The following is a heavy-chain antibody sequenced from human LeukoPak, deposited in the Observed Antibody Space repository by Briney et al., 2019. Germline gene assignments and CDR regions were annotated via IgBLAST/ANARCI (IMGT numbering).Heavy chain of an antibody. CDR3: ARDPSSSWPFDY. J-gene: IGHJ4*02. V-gene: IGHV1-2*06. Sequence: ASVKVSCKASGYTFTGYYMHWVRQAPGQGLEGMGRINPNSGGTNYAQKFQGRVTMTRDTSISTAYMELSRLRSDDTAVYYCARDPSSSWPFDYWGQGTLVTVSS. CDR2: INPNSGGT. CDR1: GYTFTGYY. D-gene: IGHD6-13*01.